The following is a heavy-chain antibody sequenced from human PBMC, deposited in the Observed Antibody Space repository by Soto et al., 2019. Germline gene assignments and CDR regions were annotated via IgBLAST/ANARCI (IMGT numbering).Heavy chain of an antibody. CDR1: GYTFTSYY. Sequence: ASVKVSCKASGYTFTSYYMHWVRQAPGQGLEWMGIINPSGGSTSYAQKFQGRVTMTRDTSTSTVYMELSSLRSEDTAVYYCARVPRRGYSYGYEPEVDYWGQGTLVTVSS. D-gene: IGHD5-18*01. J-gene: IGHJ4*02. V-gene: IGHV1-46*01. CDR3: ARVPRRGYSYGYEPEVDY. CDR2: INPSGGST.